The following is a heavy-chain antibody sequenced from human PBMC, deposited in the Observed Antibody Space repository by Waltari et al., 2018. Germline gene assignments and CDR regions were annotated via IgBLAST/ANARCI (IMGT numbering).Heavy chain of an antibody. CDR3: ASIAVAATPRFDP. J-gene: IGHJ5*02. CDR1: GGSISSSSYY. V-gene: IGHV4-39*01. D-gene: IGHD6-19*01. Sequence: QLQLQESGPGLVKPSETLSLTCTVSGGSISSSSYYWGWIRQPPGKGLEWIGSIYYSGSTYYNPSLKSRVTISVDTSKNQFSLKLSSVTAADTAVYYCASIAVAATPRFDPWGQGTLVTVST. CDR2: IYYSGST.